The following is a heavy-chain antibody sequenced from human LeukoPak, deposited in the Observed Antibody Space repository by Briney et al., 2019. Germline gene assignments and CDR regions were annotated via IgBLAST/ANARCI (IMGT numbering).Heavy chain of an antibody. CDR2: ISSSGSTI. J-gene: IGHJ6*03. CDR3: ARVSTMVRETRFGYMDV. Sequence: PGGSLRLSCAASGFTFSDYYMSWIRQAPGKGLEWVSYISSSGSTIYYADSVKGRFTISRDNAKNSLYLQMNSLRAKDTAVYYCARVSTMVRETRFGYMDVWGKGTTVTISS. V-gene: IGHV3-11*01. D-gene: IGHD3-10*01. CDR1: GFTFSDYY.